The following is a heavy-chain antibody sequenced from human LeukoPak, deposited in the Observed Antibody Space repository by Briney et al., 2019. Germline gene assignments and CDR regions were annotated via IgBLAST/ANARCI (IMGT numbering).Heavy chain of an antibody. J-gene: IGHJ1*01. V-gene: IGHV3-23*01. CDR3: APGKWLPPYFQH. Sequence: RTGGSLRLSCAASGFAFSSFGMAWVRQAPGKGLAWVSAISGSGGTTYYADSVKGQFTISRDNSQNTLYLQVNSLGAEDAAVYYCAPGKWLPPYFQHWGQGTLVTVSS. CDR1: GFAFSSFG. CDR2: ISGSGGTT. D-gene: IGHD6-19*01.